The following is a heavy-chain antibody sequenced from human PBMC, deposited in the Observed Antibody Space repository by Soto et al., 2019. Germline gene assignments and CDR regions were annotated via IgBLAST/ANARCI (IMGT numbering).Heavy chain of an antibody. CDR1: GFTFSSYA. Sequence: GWSLRLSCAASGFTFSSYAMSWVRQAPGKGLEWVSAISGSGGSTYYADSVKGRFTISRDNSKNTLYLQMNSLRAEDTAVYYCAKDLSSGWYDRAYGYWGQGTLVTVSS. J-gene: IGHJ4*02. D-gene: IGHD6-19*01. CDR2: ISGSGGST. CDR3: AKDLSSGWYDRAYGY. V-gene: IGHV3-23*01.